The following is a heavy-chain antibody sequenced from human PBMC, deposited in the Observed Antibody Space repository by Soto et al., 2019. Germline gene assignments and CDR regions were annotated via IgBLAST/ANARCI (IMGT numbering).Heavy chain of an antibody. CDR2: VYNSGST. CDR3: ARYRREAVAGYTLDN. D-gene: IGHD6-13*01. CDR1: GGSISSNY. J-gene: IGHJ4*02. V-gene: IGHV4-59*01. Sequence: PSETLSLTCTVSGGSISSNYWTWIRQPPGKGLEWIVYVYNSGSTNYNPSLKSRVTISEDTSKNQFSLKVNSMTAADTAVYYCARYRREAVAGYTLDNWGQGILVTVSS.